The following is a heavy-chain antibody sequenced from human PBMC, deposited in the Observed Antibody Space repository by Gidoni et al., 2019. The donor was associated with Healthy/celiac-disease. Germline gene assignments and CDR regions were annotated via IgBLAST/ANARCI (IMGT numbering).Heavy chain of an antibody. CDR2: ISAYNGNT. V-gene: IGHV1-18*01. CDR3: ARGSSSWYGSSFDY. Sequence: QVQLVQSGAEVKKPGASVTVSCTASGYNFTSYGISWVRQAPGQGVEWMGWISAYNGNTNYAQKLQGRVSMTTDTSTSTAYMELRSLRSDDTAVYYWARGSSSWYGSSFDYWGQGTLVTVSS. D-gene: IGHD6-13*01. CDR1: GYNFTSYG. J-gene: IGHJ4*02.